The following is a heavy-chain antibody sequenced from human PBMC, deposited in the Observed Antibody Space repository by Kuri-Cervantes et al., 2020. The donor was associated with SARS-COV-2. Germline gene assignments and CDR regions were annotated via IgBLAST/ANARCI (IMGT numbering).Heavy chain of an antibody. D-gene: IGHD3-22*01. V-gene: IGHV5-51*01. CDR1: GYSFTSYW. CDR2: IYPGDSDT. Sequence: KVSCKGSGYSFTSYWIGWVRQMPGEGLEWMGIIYPGDSDTRYSPSFQGQVTISADKSISTAYLQWSSLKASDTAMYYCALKPAPMIEGWFDPWGQGTLVTVSS. CDR3: ALKPAPMIEGWFDP. J-gene: IGHJ5*02.